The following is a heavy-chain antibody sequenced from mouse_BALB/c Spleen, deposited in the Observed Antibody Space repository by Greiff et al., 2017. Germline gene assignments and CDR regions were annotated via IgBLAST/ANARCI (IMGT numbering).Heavy chain of an antibody. J-gene: IGHJ2*01. Sequence: QVTLKESGPGILQPSQTLSLTCSFSGFSLSTYGIGVGWIRQPSGKGLEWLAHIWWNDNKYYNTALKSRLTISKDTSNNQVFLKIASVDTADTATYYCARIEGGYYGDYWGQGTTLTVSS. CDR3: ARIEGGYYGDY. CDR2: IWWNDNK. V-gene: IGHV8-11*01. CDR1: GFSLSTYGIG. D-gene: IGHD1-1*01.